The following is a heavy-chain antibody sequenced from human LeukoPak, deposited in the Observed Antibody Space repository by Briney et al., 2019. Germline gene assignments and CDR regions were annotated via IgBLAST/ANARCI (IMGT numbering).Heavy chain of an antibody. CDR1: GGTFSSYA. V-gene: IGHV1-69*04. CDR2: IIPILGIA. Sequence: ASVKVSCKASGGTFSSYAISWVRQAPGQGLEWMGRIIPILGIANYAQKFQGRVTITADKSTSTAYMELSSLRSEDTAVYYCARDRIFGVRRIDCWGQGTLVTVSS. CDR3: ARDRIFGVRRIDC. D-gene: IGHD3-3*01. J-gene: IGHJ4*02.